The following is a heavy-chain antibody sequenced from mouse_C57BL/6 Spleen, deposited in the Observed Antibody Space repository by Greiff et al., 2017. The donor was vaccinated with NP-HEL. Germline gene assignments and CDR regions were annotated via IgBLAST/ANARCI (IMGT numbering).Heavy chain of an antibody. CDR2: IYPGGGYT. D-gene: IGHD2-4*01. CDR1: GYTFTNYW. J-gene: IGHJ4*01. Sequence: QVQLQQSGAELVRPGTSVKMSCKASGYTFTNYWIGWAKQRPGHGLEWIGDIYPGGGYTNYNEKFKGKATLTADKSSSTAYMQFSSLTSEDSAIYYCARKDDYVEYAMDYWGQGTSVTVSS. V-gene: IGHV1-63*01. CDR3: ARKDDYVEYAMDY.